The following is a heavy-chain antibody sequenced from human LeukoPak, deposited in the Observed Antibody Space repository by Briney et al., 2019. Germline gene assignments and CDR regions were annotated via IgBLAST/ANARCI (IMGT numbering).Heavy chain of an antibody. Sequence: SETLSLTCTVSGGSISGSSDYWAWIRQPPGKGLEWIGSILYSGSTYYNPSLKSRVTISVDTSKNQFSLKLSSVTAADTAVYYCARLETRGSAQAGGDYWGQGTLVTVSS. D-gene: IGHD2-15*01. CDR3: ARLETRGSAQAGGDY. V-gene: IGHV4-39*01. CDR1: GGSISGSSDY. CDR2: ILYSGST. J-gene: IGHJ4*02.